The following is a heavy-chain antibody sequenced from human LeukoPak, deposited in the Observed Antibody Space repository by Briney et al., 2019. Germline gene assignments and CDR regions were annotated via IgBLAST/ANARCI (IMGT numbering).Heavy chain of an antibody. J-gene: IGHJ6*04. V-gene: IGHV4-34*01. CDR1: GGSFSGYY. Sequence: SETLSLTCAVYGGSFSGYYWSWIGQPPGKALEWIGEINHSGSTNYHPSLKSRVTISVDTSKNQFSLKLSSVTAADTAVYYCANSPKRLYYGSGSYSYYYYGMDVWGKGTTVTVSS. D-gene: IGHD3-10*01. CDR3: ANSPKRLYYGSGSYSYYYYGMDV. CDR2: INHSGST.